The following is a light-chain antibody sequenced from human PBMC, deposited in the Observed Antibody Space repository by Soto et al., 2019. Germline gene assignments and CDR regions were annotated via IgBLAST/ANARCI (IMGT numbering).Light chain of an antibody. Sequence: EIVMTQSPATLSVSPGERATLSCRASQSVSSNLAWYQQKPGQAPRLLIYGASTSATGIPARFSGSGSRTEFTLTISSLQSEDVAVYLCYQYNDRPCTFGPGTRVDIK. CDR2: GAS. J-gene: IGKJ3*01. CDR1: QSVSSN. V-gene: IGKV3-15*01. CDR3: YQYNDRPCT.